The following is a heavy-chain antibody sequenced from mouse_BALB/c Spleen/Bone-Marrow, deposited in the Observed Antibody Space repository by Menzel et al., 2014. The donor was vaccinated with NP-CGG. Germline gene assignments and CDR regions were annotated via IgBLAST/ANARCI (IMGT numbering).Heavy chain of an antibody. J-gene: IGHJ3*01. CDR3: ARHAYYDQTEVSFVY. CDR2: ISGSGSYT. Sequence: EVKLMESGGNLVKSGGSLKLSCAASGFTFSSYGMSWVRQTPEKRLEWVATISGSGSYTFYPDSVKGRFTISRDNAMNNLYLQLSSLRSEDTALYYCARHAYYDQTEVSFVYWGQGTLVTVSA. D-gene: IGHD2-4*01. V-gene: IGHV5-9-2*01. CDR1: GFTFSSYG.